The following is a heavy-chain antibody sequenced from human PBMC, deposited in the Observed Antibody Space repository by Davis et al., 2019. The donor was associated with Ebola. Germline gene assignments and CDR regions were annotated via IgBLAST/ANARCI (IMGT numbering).Heavy chain of an antibody. J-gene: IGHJ6*02. D-gene: IGHD5-12*01. CDR3: ARDGNIVATSPYYYYGMDV. Sequence: ASVKVSCKASGYTFTSYGISWVRQAPGQGLEWMGWISAYNGNTNYAQTLQGRVTMTTDTSTSTAYMELRSLRSDDTAVYYCARDGNIVATSPYYYYGMDVWGQGTTVTVSS. CDR2: ISAYNGNT. V-gene: IGHV1-18*01. CDR1: GYTFTSYG.